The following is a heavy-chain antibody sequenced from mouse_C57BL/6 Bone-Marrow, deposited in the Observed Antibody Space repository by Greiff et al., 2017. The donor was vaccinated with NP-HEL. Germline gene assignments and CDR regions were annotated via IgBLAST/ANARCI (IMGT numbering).Heavy chain of an antibody. J-gene: IGHJ2*01. CDR1: GFTFSDYY. Sequence: EVQVVESGGGLVQPGGSLKLSCAASGFTFSDYYMYWVRQTPEKRLEWVAYISNGGGSTYYPDTVKGRFTISRDNAKNTLYLQMSRLKSEDTAMYYCARHALDYWGQGITLTVSS. CDR3: ARHALDY. V-gene: IGHV5-12*01. CDR2: ISNGGGST.